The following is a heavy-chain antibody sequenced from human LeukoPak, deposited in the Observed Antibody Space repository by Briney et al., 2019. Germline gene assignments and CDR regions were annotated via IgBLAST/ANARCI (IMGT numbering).Heavy chain of an antibody. Sequence: PGGSLRLSCAASGFTFSSYAMSWVRQAPGKGLEWVSVIYSGGSTYYADSVKGRFTISRDNSKNTLYLQMNSLRAEDTAVYYCARALRDGYNPYYFDYWGQGTLVTVSS. CDR1: GFTFSSYA. D-gene: IGHD5-24*01. CDR3: ARALRDGYNPYYFDY. CDR2: IYSGGST. J-gene: IGHJ4*02. V-gene: IGHV3-53*01.